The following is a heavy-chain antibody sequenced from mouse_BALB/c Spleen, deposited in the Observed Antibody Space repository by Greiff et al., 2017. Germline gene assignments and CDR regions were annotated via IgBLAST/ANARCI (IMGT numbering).Heavy chain of an antibody. CDR1: GYAFSSSW. J-gene: IGHJ3*01. CDR3: ATPQGAY. CDR2: IYPGDGDT. Sequence: QVQLQQSGPELVKPGASVKISCKASGYAFSSSWMNWVKQRPGQGLEWIGRIYPGDGDTNYNGKFKGKATLTADKSSSTAYMQLSSLTSVDSAVYFCATPQGAYWGQGTLVTVSA. D-gene: IGHD3-2*02. V-gene: IGHV1-82*01.